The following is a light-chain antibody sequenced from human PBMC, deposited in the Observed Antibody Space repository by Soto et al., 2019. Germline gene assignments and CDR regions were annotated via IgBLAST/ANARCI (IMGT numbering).Light chain of an antibody. CDR2: EVS. V-gene: IGLV2-14*03. CDR3: SSYTSSSTLVV. Sequence: QSALTQPASVSGSPGQSITISCTGTSSDVGGYNYVSWYQQHPDKAPKLMIYEVSNRPSGVSNRFSGSKSGNTASLTISGLQAEDEAAYYCSSYTSSSTLVVFGGGTMLTVL. J-gene: IGLJ2*01. CDR1: SSDVGGYNY.